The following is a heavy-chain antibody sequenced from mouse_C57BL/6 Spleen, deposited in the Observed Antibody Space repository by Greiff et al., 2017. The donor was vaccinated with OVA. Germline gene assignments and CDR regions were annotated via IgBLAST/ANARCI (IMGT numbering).Heavy chain of an antibody. V-gene: IGHV1-26*01. D-gene: IGHD2-3*01. CDR1: GYTFTDYY. J-gene: IGHJ2*01. CDR2: INPNNGGT. CDR3: ARCYDGYPFDY. Sequence: VQLQQSGPELVKPGASVKISCKASGYTFTDYYMNWVKQSHGKSLEWIGDINPNNGGTSYNQKFKGKATLTVDTSSSTAYMELRSLTSEDAAVYYCARCYDGYPFDYWGQGTTLTVSS.